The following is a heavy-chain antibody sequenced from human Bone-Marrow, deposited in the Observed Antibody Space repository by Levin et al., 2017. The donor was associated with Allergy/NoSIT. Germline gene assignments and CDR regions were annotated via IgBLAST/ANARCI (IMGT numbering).Heavy chain of an antibody. CDR2: VYSSGST. CDR3: ARDETLSLVRDRGGYYYDYYMDG. V-gene: IGHV4-61*02. D-gene: IGHD3-16*01. CDR1: GGSISSGDYY. J-gene: IGHJ6*03. Sequence: SQTLSLTCPVSGGSISSGDYYWSWIRQPAGKGLEWIGRVYSSGSTNYNASLKSRVTISVDTSKNQFSLKLSSVTAADTAVYFCARDETLSLVRDRGGYYYDYYMDGWGKGTTVTVSS.